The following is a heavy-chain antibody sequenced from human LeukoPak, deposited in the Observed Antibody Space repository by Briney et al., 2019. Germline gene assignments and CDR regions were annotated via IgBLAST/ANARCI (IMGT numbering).Heavy chain of an antibody. CDR2: INSDGSSR. Sequence: PGGSLRLSCAASGFRFTPYWMHWVRQPPGKGLMWVSRINSDGSSRTYGDFVQGRFAISSNNARSTLYLKLNSMRAEDTAVYYCVRGGGGITGLDSWGQGTLVTVSS. D-gene: IGHD3-16*01. CDR1: GFRFTPYW. CDR3: VRGGGGITGLDS. J-gene: IGHJ4*02. V-gene: IGHV3-74*01.